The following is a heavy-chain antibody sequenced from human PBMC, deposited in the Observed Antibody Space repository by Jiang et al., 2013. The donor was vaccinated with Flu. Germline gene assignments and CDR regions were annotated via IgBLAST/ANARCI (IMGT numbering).Heavy chain of an antibody. CDR1: GVSISGGNNY. CDR3: ARDGEGYRAYGSETYRKRVDP. Sequence: PGLVKPSQTLSLTCTVSGVSISGGNNYWSWIRQPPGKGLEWIGYIYYSGSTYYTPSLTSRVSISEDTSKNQFSLKLHSVTAADTAVYYCARDGEGYRAYGSETYRKRVDPWGQGTLVNVSS. V-gene: IGHV4-30-4*01. D-gene: IGHD3-10*01. J-gene: IGHJ5*02. CDR2: IYYSGST.